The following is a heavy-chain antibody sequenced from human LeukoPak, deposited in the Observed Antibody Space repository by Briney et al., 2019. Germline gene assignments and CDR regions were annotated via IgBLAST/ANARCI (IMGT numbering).Heavy chain of an antibody. J-gene: IGHJ4*02. CDR2: ISWKSGSI. V-gene: IGHV3-9*01. D-gene: IGHD3-22*01. Sequence: PGGSLRLSCAASGFIFEDYAMHWVRQAPGKGLEWVSGISWKSGSIGYADSVKGRFTISRDNARNSLYLQMNSLRPEDTALYYCAKDITYYSDSSGGGTFDYWGQGTLVTVSS. CDR3: AKDITYYSDSSGGGTFDY. CDR1: GFIFEDYA.